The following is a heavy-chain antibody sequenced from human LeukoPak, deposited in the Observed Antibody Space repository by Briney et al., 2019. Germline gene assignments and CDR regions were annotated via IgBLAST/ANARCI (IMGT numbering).Heavy chain of an antibody. V-gene: IGHV1-69*13. J-gene: IGHJ5*02. CDR3: ARDHGSGSYYLNSFDP. D-gene: IGHD3-10*01. CDR1: GGTFSSYA. Sequence: SVKVSCKASGGTFSSYAISWVRQAPGQGLEWMGGIIPIFGTANYAQKFQGRVTITADESTSTAYMELSSLRSEDTAVYYCARDHGSGSYYLNSFDPWGQGTLVTVSS. CDR2: IIPIFGTA.